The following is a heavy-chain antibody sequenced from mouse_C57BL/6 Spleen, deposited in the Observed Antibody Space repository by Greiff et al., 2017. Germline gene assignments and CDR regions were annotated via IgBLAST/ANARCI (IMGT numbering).Heavy chain of an antibody. D-gene: IGHD2-5*01. CDR1: GYAFSSSW. J-gene: IGHJ3*01. Sequence: QVQLQQSGPELVKPGASVKISCKASGYAFSSSWMNWVKQRPGKGLEWIGRIYPGDGDTNYNGKFKGKATLTADKSSSTAYMQLSSLTSEDSAVXFCARSSSNPAWFAYWGQGTLVTVSA. V-gene: IGHV1-82*01. CDR2: IYPGDGDT. CDR3: ARSSSNPAWFAY.